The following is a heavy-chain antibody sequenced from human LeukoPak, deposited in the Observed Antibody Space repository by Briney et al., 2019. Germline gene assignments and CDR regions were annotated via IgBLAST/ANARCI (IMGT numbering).Heavy chain of an antibody. CDR2: INPNSGGT. Sequence: ASVKVSCKASGYTFTGYYMHWVRQAPGQGLEWMGWINPNSGGTNYAQKFQGRVTMTRDTSISTAYMELSRLRSDDTAVYYCARDRGITIFGVVIPTEESYYYYYGMDVWGQGTTVTVSS. J-gene: IGHJ6*02. CDR1: GYTFTGYY. D-gene: IGHD3-3*01. V-gene: IGHV1-2*02. CDR3: ARDRGITIFGVVIPTEESYYYYYGMDV.